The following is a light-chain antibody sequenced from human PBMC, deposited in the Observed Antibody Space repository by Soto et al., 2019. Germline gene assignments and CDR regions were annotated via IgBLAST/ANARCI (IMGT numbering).Light chain of an antibody. CDR2: AAS. CDR1: QSVSSNY. J-gene: IGKJ1*01. Sequence: ESVLTQSPGTLSLSPGERATLSCRASQSVSSNYLAWYQQKPGQAPRLLIYAASSRATGIPDRFSGSGSGTDFTLTISRLEPEDFAVYYCQQYGSSRTFGQGTKVDIK. CDR3: QQYGSSRT. V-gene: IGKV3-20*01.